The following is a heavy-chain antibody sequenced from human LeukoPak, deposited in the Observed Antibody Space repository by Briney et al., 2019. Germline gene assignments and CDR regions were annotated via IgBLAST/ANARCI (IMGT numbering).Heavy chain of an antibody. Sequence: SVKVSCKASGGTFSSYAIRWVRQAPGQGLEWMGGIIPIFGTANYAQKFQGRVTITADESTSTAYMELSSLRSEDTAVYYCARGVQGYYYYMDVWGKGTRVSVS. CDR2: IIPIFGTA. J-gene: IGHJ6*03. V-gene: IGHV1-69*13. CDR3: ARGVQGYYYYMDV. D-gene: IGHD1-1*01. CDR1: GGTFSSYA.